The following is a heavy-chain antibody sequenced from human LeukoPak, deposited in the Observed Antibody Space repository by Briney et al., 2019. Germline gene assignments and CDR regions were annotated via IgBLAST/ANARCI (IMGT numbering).Heavy chain of an antibody. J-gene: IGHJ6*02. CDR3: ARGTHWGITMIVVAVYGMDV. Sequence: ASVKVSCKASGYTFTSYGISWVRQAPGQGLEWMGWISAYNGNTNYAQKLQGRVTMTTDTSTSTAYMELRSLRSDDTAVYYCARGTHWGITMIVVAVYGMDVWGQGTTVTVSS. D-gene: IGHD3-22*01. CDR1: GYTFTSYG. V-gene: IGHV1-18*01. CDR2: ISAYNGNT.